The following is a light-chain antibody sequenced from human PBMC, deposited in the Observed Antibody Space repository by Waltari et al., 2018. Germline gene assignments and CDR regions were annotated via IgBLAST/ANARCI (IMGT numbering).Light chain of an antibody. CDR2: LGS. Sequence: ILMTQSPLSLSVTPGEPASISCRSSPSLLHSNGYNYLDWYLQKPGQSPQVLIFLGSYRASGVPDRFSGSGSGTDFTLKISRVEAEDVGIYYCMQALQTPWTFGQGTRVEIK. CDR3: MQALQTPWT. J-gene: IGKJ1*01. CDR1: PSLLHSNGYNY. V-gene: IGKV2-28*01.